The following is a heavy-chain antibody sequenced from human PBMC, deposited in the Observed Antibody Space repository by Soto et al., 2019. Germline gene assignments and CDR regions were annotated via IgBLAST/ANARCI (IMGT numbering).Heavy chain of an antibody. CDR1: GFTFSSYA. D-gene: IGHD6-19*01. CDR2: ISYDGSNK. J-gene: IGHJ4*02. V-gene: IGHV3-30-3*01. CDR3: ARVSGWPHFDY. Sequence: GGSLRLSCAASGFTFSSYAMHWVRQAPGKGLEWVAVISYDGSNKYYADSVKGRSTISRDNSKNTLYLQMNSLGAEDTAVYYCARVSGWPHFDYWGQGTLVTVSS.